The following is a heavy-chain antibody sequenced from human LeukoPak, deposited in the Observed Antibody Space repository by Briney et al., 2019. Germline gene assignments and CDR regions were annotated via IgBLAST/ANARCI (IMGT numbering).Heavy chain of an antibody. V-gene: IGHV1-18*01. CDR3: ARTIDYGDSEVLDY. CDR1: GYTFSSYG. J-gene: IGHJ4*02. D-gene: IGHD4-17*01. Sequence: ASVKVSCKASGYTFSSYGVSWVRQAPGQGLEWMGWISAYNGNTNYAQKVQGRVTMTTDTSTSTAYMDLRSLRSDDTAVYYCARTIDYGDSEVLDYWGQGTLVTVSS. CDR2: ISAYNGNT.